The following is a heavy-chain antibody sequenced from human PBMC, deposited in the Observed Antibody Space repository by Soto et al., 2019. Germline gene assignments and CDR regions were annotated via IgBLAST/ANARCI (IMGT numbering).Heavy chain of an antibody. J-gene: IGHJ6*02. D-gene: IGHD3-16*01. CDR2: ISGYNGHT. V-gene: IGHV1-18*01. CDR3: AREGEMPYYYYGLDV. Sequence: QVQLVQSGAEVRKPGASVKVSCKASGYTFTTYGISWVRQAPGQGLEWMGWISGYNGHTKYAQKFQGRVTMTTDTSTSTVYMDLRSLRSDDTAVYYCAREGEMPYYYYGLDVWCQGTTVTVSS. CDR1: GYTFTTYG.